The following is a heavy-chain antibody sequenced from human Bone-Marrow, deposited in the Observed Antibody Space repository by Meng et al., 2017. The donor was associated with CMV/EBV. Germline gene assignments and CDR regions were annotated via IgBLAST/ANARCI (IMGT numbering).Heavy chain of an antibody. Sequence: GGSLRLSCAASGFTFNSYVMTWVRQAPGKGLEWVSSISVSGDSTYYADSVKGRFTISRDNSMHTLFLQMNSLRAEDTAVYYCVKSRYCNTNCHLDVDCWGQRTLVTVSS. V-gene: IGHV3-23*01. D-gene: IGHD2/OR15-2a*01. CDR2: ISVSGDST. J-gene: IGHJ4*02. CDR3: VKSRYCNTNCHLDVDC. CDR1: GFTFNSYV.